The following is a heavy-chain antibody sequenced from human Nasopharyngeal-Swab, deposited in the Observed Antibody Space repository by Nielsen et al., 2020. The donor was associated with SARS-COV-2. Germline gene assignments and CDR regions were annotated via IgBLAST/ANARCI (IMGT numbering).Heavy chain of an antibody. CDR3: AREGRPQHIAARSYYYYYMDV. CDR2: IIPIFGTA. J-gene: IGHJ6*03. V-gene: IGHV1-69*13. CDR1: GGTFSSYA. D-gene: IGHD6-6*01. Sequence: SVKVSCKASGGTFSSYAISWVRQAPGQGLEWMGGIIPIFGTANYAQKFQGRVTITADESTSTAYMELSSLRSEDTAVYYYAREGRPQHIAARSYYYYYMDVWGKGTTVTVSS.